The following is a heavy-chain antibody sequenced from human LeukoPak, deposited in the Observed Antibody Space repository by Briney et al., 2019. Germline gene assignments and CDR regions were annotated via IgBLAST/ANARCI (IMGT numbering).Heavy chain of an antibody. J-gene: IGHJ4*02. CDR3: AKILPPVLSGGY. CDR1: GFTFSSYW. D-gene: IGHD2-8*01. CDR2: IKQDGSEK. Sequence: GGSLRLSCAASGFTFSSYWMSWVRQAPGKGLEWVANIKQDGSEKYYVDSVKGRFTISKDNAKNSLYLQMNSLRAEDTAVYYCAKILPPVLSGGYRGQGTLVTVSS. V-gene: IGHV3-7*02.